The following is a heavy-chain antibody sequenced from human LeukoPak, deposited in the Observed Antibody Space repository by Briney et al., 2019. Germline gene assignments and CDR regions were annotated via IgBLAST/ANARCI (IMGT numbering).Heavy chain of an antibody. CDR1: GGSISSYY. V-gene: IGHV4-4*07. Sequence: SETLSLTCTVSGGSISSYYWSWIRQPAGKGLEWIGRIYTSGSTNYNPSLKSRVTMSVDTSKNQFSLKLSSVTPADTAVYYCARDRREGSYGHWFDPWGQGTLVTVSS. J-gene: IGHJ5*02. D-gene: IGHD1-26*01. CDR2: IYTSGST. CDR3: ARDRREGSYGHWFDP.